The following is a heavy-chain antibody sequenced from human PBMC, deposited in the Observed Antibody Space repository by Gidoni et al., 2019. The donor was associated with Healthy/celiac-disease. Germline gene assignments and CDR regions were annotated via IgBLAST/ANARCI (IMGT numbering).Heavy chain of an antibody. J-gene: IGHJ4*02. V-gene: IGHV3-48*02. Sequence: GGGLVQPGGSLRLSCAASGFTFSSYSMNWVRQAPGKGLEWVSYISSSSSTIYYADSVKGRFTISRDNAKNSLYLQMNSLRDEDTAVYYCARVGGYYDILTGPDYWGQGTLVTVSS. CDR2: ISSSSSTI. D-gene: IGHD3-9*01. CDR1: GFTFSSYS. CDR3: ARVGGYYDILTGPDY.